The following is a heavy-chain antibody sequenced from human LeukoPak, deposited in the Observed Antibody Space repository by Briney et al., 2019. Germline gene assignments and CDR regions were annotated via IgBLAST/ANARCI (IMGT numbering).Heavy chain of an antibody. V-gene: IGHV4-39*01. CDR3: ARQVYYYDRSGYYYVDFFDS. CDR1: GGPISSNSHY. Sequence: SETLSLTCSVSGGPISSNSHYWGWIRQPPGKGLEWFGSIYYSGSTYYNSPPKSRVTISVDTSKNQFSLKLTSATAADTAVYYCARQVYYYDRSGYYYVDFFDSWGQGTLVTVSS. J-gene: IGHJ4*02. CDR2: IYYSGST. D-gene: IGHD3-22*01.